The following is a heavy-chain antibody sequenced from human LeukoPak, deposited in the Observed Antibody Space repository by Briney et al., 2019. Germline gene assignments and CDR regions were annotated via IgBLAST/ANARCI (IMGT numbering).Heavy chain of an antibody. CDR2: INWNGGST. J-gene: IGHJ4*02. Sequence: GGSLRLSCEASGLTFSNYAMSWVRQAPGKGLEWVSGINWNGGSTGYADSVKGRFTISRDNAKNSLYLQTNSLRAEDTALYYCARAYDSSGYTFDYWGQGTLVTVSS. V-gene: IGHV3-20*04. CDR3: ARAYDSSGYTFDY. D-gene: IGHD3-22*01. CDR1: GLTFSNYA.